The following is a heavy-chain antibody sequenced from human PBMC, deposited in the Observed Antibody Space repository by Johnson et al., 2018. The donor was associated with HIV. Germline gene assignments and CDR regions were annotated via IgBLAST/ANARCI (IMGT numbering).Heavy chain of an antibody. J-gene: IGHJ3*02. CDR2: ISSNGGST. CDR1: GFTVSSNY. Sequence: EVQLVESGGGLVQPGGSLRLSCAASGFTVSSNYMSWVRQAPGKGLEWVSYISSNGGSTYYANSVKGRFTISRDNSKNTLYLQMGSLRAEDMAVYYCAREGRGSSSGAFDIWGQGTMVTVSS. CDR3: AREGRGSSSGAFDI. V-gene: IGHV3-64*01. D-gene: IGHD6-6*01.